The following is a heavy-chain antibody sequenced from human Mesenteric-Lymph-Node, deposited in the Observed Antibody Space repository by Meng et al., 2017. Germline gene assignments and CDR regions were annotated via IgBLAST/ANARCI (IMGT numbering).Heavy chain of an antibody. Sequence: GESLKISCAASGFTFSSYAMSWVRQAPGKGLEWVSAISGSGGSTYYADSVKGRFTISRDNSKNTLYLQMNSLRAEDTAVYYCAKDLGGSSWYGGPFDYWGQGTLVTVSS. CDR1: GFTFSSYA. CDR3: AKDLGGSSWYGGPFDY. V-gene: IGHV3-23*01. D-gene: IGHD6-13*01. J-gene: IGHJ4*02. CDR2: ISGSGGST.